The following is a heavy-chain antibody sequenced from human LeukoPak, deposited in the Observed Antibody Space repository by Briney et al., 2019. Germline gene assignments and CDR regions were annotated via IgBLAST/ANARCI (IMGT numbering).Heavy chain of an antibody. V-gene: IGHV3-30*04. J-gene: IGHJ4*02. D-gene: IGHD3-10*01. CDR3: AGDLNRGVFGEFSF. CDR2: ISYDGSNK. CDR1: GFTFSSYA. Sequence: QPGRSLRLSCAASGFTFSSYAMHWVRQAPGKGLEWVAVISYDGSNKYYADSVKGRFTISRDNSKNTLYLQMNSLRAEDTAVYYCAGDLNRGVFGEFSFWGQGTLVTVSS.